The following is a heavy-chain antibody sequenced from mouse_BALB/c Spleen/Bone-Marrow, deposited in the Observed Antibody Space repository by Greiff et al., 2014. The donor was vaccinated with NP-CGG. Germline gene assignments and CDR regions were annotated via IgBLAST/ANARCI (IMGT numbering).Heavy chain of an antibody. CDR2: IWAGGST. D-gene: IGHD2-3*01. V-gene: IGHV2-9*02. CDR3: ARDRGYYKDVGDY. Sequence: QVQLKESGPGLVAPSQSLSITCTVSGFSLTNYGVHWVRQPPGKGLEWLGVIWAGGSTNYNSALMSRLSISKDNSESQVFLKMNSLQTDDTAIYYCARDRGYYKDVGDYWGQGTTLTVSS. CDR1: GFSLTNYG. J-gene: IGHJ2*01.